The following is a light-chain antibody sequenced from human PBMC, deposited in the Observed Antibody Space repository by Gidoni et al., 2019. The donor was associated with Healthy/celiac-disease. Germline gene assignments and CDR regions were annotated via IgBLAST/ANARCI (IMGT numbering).Light chain of an antibody. Sequence: EIVLTQSPATLSQIPGERATLSCRASQSVSSYLAWYQQKPGQAPRLLIYDASNRATGIPARFSGSGSGTDFTLTISSLEPEDFAVYYCQQRSNWPPTFGQGTKVEIK. CDR1: QSVSSY. CDR2: DAS. V-gene: IGKV3-11*01. J-gene: IGKJ1*01. CDR3: QQRSNWPPT.